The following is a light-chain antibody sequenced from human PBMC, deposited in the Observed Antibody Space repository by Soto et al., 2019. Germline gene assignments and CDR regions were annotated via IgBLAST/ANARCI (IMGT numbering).Light chain of an antibody. J-gene: IGLJ2*01. CDR3: TSYAGSDHLI. CDR1: SSDVGAYNY. CDR2: EVT. Sequence: QSVLTQPPSASGSPGQSVTISCTGTSSDVGAYNYVSWYQQHPGKAPKVTIYEVTKRPSGGPDRFSGSKSGNTASLTVSGLQAEDEADYYFTSYAGSDHLIFGGGTKLTVL. V-gene: IGLV2-8*01.